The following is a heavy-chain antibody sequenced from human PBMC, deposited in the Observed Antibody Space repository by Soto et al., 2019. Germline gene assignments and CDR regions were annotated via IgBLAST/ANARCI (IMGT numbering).Heavy chain of an antibody. CDR3: ARPLPYYYDSSGYSFGY. V-gene: IGHV4-39*01. D-gene: IGHD3-22*01. CDR1: GGSISSSSYY. Sequence: SETLSLTCTVSGGSISSSSYYWGWIRQPPGKGLEWIGSIYYSGSTYYNPSLKSRVTISVDTSKNQFSLKLSSVTAADTAVYYCARPLPYYYDSSGYSFGYWGQGTRVTVS. J-gene: IGHJ4*02. CDR2: IYYSGST.